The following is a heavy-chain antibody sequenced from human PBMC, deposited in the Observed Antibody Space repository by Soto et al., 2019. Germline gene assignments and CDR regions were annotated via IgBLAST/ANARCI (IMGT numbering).Heavy chain of an antibody. V-gene: IGHV4-31*03. CDR1: GDSISSGDYY. CDR3: ARGGFGAFYLDS. J-gene: IGHJ4*02. Sequence: PSETLSLTCTVSGDSISSGDYYWTWIRQQPEKGLEWIGYIYDSGRTSYNPSLKSRLTISVDTSKNQFFLKLSPLTAADTAVYYCARGGFGAFYLDSWGQGTLVTVSS. D-gene: IGHD3-10*01. CDR2: IYDSGRT.